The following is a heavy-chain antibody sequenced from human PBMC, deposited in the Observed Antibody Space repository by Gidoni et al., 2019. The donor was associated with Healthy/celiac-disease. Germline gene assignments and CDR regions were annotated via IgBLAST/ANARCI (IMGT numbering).Heavy chain of an antibody. CDR1: GFTFSSYS. CDR2: ICSSSSTI. D-gene: IGHD6-19*01. J-gene: IGHJ4*02. CDR3: ASLAVAVPFDY. V-gene: IGHV3-48*02. Sequence: EVQLVESGGGLVQPGGYLRLSGAAAGFTFSSYSMNWVRQAPGKGLAWVSYICSSSSTIYFADSVKGRFTISRDNAKNSLYLQIDRLGDEDTAVYYCASLAVAVPFDYWGQGTLVTVSS.